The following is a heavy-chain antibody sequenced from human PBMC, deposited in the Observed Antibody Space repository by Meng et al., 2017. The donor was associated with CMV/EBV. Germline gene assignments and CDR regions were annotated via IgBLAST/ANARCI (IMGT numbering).Heavy chain of an antibody. D-gene: IGHD3-10*01. Sequence: SETLSLTCTVSGGSVSSGSYYWSWIRQPPGKGLEWIGYIYYSGSTNYNPSLKSRVTISVDTSKNQFSLKLSSVTAADTAVHYCASGKYYYGSGSYYNPYYWGQGTLVTVSS. CDR2: IYYSGST. CDR1: GGSVSSGSYY. CDR3: ASGKYYYGSGSYYNPYY. V-gene: IGHV4-61*01. J-gene: IGHJ4*02.